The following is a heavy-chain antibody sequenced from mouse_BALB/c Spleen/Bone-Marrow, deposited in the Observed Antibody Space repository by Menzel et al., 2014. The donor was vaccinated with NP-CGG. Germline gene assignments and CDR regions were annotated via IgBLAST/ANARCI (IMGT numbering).Heavy chain of an antibody. V-gene: IGHV5-17*02. Sequence: EVKLVESGGGLVQPGGSRKLSCAASGFTFSSFGMHWVRQAPEKGLEWVAYISRGSSPIFYADTVKGRFTIYRDNPKNNLFLQMTSQRSEDTAIYYCTRGGNWEDFDYWGQGTTLTVSS. CDR2: ISRGSSPI. J-gene: IGHJ2*01. CDR3: TRGGNWEDFDY. D-gene: IGHD4-1*01. CDR1: GFTFSSFG.